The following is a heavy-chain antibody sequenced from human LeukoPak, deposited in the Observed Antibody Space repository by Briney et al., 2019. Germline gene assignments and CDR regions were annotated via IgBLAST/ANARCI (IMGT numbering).Heavy chain of an antibody. CDR2: VNHRGTT. J-gene: IGHJ4*02. D-gene: IGHD4-23*01. CDR3: ARDPTTVVTLPYYFDF. CDR1: GGSFTGHH. V-gene: IGHV4-34*01. Sequence: SETLSLTCAVYGGSFTGHHWNWIRQSAGKGLEWIGEVNHRGTTNYNPSLKSRVTMSVDTSKNQFFLKLTSVTAADTAVYYCARDPTTVVTLPYYFDFWGQGTLVTVSS.